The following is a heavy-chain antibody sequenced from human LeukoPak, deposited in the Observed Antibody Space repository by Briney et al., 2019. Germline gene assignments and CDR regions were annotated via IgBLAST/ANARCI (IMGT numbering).Heavy chain of an antibody. CDR3: AKDSPPRRPFFVVVVDFFDY. CDR2: ISGSGGST. J-gene: IGHJ4*02. V-gene: IGHV3-23*01. CDR1: GFTFSSYA. Sequence: PGGSLRLSCAASGFTFSSYAMSWVRQAPGKGLEWVSAISGSGGSTYYADSVKGRFTISRDNSKNTLYLQMNSLRAEDTAVYYCAKDSPPRRPFFVVVVDFFDYWGPGTLVTVSS. D-gene: IGHD3-22*01.